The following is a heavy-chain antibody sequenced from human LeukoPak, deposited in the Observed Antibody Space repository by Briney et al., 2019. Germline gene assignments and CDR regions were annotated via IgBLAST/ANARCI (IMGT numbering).Heavy chain of an antibody. J-gene: IGHJ6*02. CDR3: TREPIQLWLYYGMDV. D-gene: IGHD5-18*01. V-gene: IGHV3-49*04. CDR2: IRSKTYGGTT. CDR1: GFTFGDYA. Sequence: GGSLRLSRTASGFTFGDYAMSWVRQAPGKGLEWVGFIRSKTYGGTTEYAASVKGRFTISRDDSKSIAYLQMNSLKTEDTAVYYCTREPIQLWLYYGMDVWGQGTTVTVSS.